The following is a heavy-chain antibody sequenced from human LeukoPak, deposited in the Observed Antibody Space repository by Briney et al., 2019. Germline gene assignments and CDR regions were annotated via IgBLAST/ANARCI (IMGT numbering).Heavy chain of an antibody. CDR3: ARGKYARDYYYYYMDV. D-gene: IGHD5-24*01. J-gene: IGHJ6*03. CDR1: GYTFTGYY. V-gene: IGHV1-2*02. CDR2: INPNSGGT. Sequence: ASVKVSCKASGYTFTGYYMHWVRQAPGQGLEWMGWINPNSGGTNYAQKFQGRVTMTRDTSISTAYMELSRLRSDDTAVYYCARGKYARDYYYYYMDVWGKGTTVTVSS.